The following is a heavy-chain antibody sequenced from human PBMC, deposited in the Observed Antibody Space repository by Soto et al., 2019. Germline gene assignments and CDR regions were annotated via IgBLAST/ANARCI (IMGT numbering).Heavy chain of an antibody. Sequence: LPLPESGPGLVKPSETLSLTCTVSGGSVSSSSYYWGWVRQPPGKGLEWIGSVYYSGRTYYNPSLESRVTRSVDKSKNQCSLKLLSLSAADTAVYYCGRLEGLATISYYFDYWGQGALVTVSS. J-gene: IGHJ4*02. V-gene: IGHV4-39*01. CDR1: GGSVSSSSYY. CDR2: VYYSGRT. CDR3: GRLEGLATISYYFDY. D-gene: IGHD3-9*01.